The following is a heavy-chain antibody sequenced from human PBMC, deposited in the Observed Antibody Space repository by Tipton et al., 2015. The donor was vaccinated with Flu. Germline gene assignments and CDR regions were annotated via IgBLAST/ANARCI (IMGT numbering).Heavy chain of an antibody. Sequence: TLSLTCTVSGGSISRYYWSWIRQPAGKGLEWIGGIFTIGGTNYNPSLQSRVTMSVDTSKNQFSLKLSSVTAADTAVYYCARDLRGYRGYTGGDAFDVWGQGTMVTVSS. CDR2: IFTIGGT. V-gene: IGHV4-4*07. D-gene: IGHD5-12*01. CDR1: GGSISRYY. J-gene: IGHJ3*01. CDR3: ARDLRGYRGYTGGDAFDV.